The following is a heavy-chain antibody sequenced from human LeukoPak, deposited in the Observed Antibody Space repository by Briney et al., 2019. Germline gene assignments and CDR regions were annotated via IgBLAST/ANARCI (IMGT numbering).Heavy chain of an antibody. J-gene: IGHJ4*02. V-gene: IGHV3-23*01. CDR1: GFTFSSYA. Sequence: PGGSLRLSCAASGFTFSSYAMSWVRQASEKRLEWVSAISGSGGSTYYADSVKGRFTISRDNSKNTLYLQMNSLRAEDTAVYYCAKDPSGRSAPFDYWGQGTLVTVSS. CDR3: AKDPSGRSAPFDY. D-gene: IGHD3-10*01. CDR2: ISGSGGST.